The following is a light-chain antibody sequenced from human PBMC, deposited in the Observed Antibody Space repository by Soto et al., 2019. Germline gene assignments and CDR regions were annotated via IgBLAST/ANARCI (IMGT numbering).Light chain of an antibody. V-gene: IGKV3-20*01. J-gene: IGKJ1*01. CDR2: GAS. CDR1: QSVSSSY. Sequence: EIVLTQSPGTLSLSPGERATLSCRASQSVSSSYLAWYQQKPGQAPRLLIYGASSRATGIPDRFSSSGSGTDFTLTISRLEPEDFAVYYCQQYGSSPRTF. CDR3: QQYGSSPRT.